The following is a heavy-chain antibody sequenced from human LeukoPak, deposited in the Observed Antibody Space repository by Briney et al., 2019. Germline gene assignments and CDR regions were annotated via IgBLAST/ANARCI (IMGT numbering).Heavy chain of an antibody. CDR3: ANEQIAACGNFEY. Sequence: GGSLRLSCAAPGFTFSTSVIHWVRQAPGKGLEWVAVISYDGNNKYYADSVKGRFTISRDNSKNTLYVQMNSLRAEDTAVYYSANEQIAACGNFEYWGQGTLVTVSS. CDR1: GFTFSTSV. V-gene: IGHV3-30*18. D-gene: IGHD6-13*01. CDR2: ISYDGNNK. J-gene: IGHJ4*02.